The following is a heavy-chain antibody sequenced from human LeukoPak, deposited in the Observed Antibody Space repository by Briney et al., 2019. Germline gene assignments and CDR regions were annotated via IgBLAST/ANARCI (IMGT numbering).Heavy chain of an antibody. V-gene: IGHV3-48*01. Sequence: GGSLRLSCAASGFTFSSYNMNWVRQAPGKGLEWVSYISSSSSTIYYADSVKGRFTISRDDAKNSLYLQMNSLRAEDTAVYYCARDLGLRLGELSSEPGNFDYWGQGTLVTVSS. D-gene: IGHD3-16*02. CDR3: ARDLGLRLGELSSEPGNFDY. J-gene: IGHJ4*02. CDR1: GFTFSSYN. CDR2: ISSSSSTI.